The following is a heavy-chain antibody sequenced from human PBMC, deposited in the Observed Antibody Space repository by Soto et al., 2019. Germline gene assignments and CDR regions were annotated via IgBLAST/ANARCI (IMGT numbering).Heavy chain of an antibody. CDR1: GGSFSGYY. V-gene: IGHV4-34*01. D-gene: IGHD2-2*01. Sequence: QVQLQQWGAGLLKPSETLSLTCAVYGGSFSGYYWSWIRQPPGKGLEWIGEINHSGSTNYNPSLKRRVTLSVDTSKNQFSLKLSSVTAADTAVYYCARWGIVVVPAAKRRGDYWGQGTLVTVSS. CDR2: INHSGST. CDR3: ARWGIVVVPAAKRRGDY. J-gene: IGHJ4*02.